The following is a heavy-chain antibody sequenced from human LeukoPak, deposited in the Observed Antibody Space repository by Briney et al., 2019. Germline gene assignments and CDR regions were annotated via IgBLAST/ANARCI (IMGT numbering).Heavy chain of an antibody. CDR3: ARVIVGATITPGFDY. D-gene: IGHD1-26*01. J-gene: IGHJ4*02. CDR2: ISSSSSYI. V-gene: IGHV3-21*01. CDR1: GFTFSSYS. Sequence: GGSLRLSCAASGFTFSSYSMNWVRQAPGKGLEWVSSISSSSSYIYYADSVKGRFTISRDNSKNTLYLQMNSLRAEDTAVYYCARVIVGATITPGFDYWGQGTLVTVSS.